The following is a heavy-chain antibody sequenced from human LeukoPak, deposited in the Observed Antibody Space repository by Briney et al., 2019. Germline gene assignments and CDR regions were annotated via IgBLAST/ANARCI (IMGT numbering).Heavy chain of an antibody. V-gene: IGHV3-11*03. CDR2: ISRSGDYT. D-gene: IGHD6-13*01. J-gene: IGHJ4*02. CDR1: GFTFSDYS. CDR3: ARRGGSSRGSQGDDY. Sequence: PGGSLRLSCAASGFTFSDYSMNRIRQAPGKGLEWVSHISRSGDYTSYADSVKGRFTISRDNAKNSLFLQMNSLRAEDTAVYYCARRGGSSRGSQGDDYWGQGTLVTVSS.